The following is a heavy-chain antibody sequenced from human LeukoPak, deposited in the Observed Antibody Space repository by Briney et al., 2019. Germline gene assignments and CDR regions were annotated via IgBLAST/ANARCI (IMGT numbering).Heavy chain of an antibody. D-gene: IGHD3-22*01. CDR3: ASSDDYYDSSGYYY. V-gene: IGHV3-21*01. J-gene: IGHJ4*02. CDR1: GFTFSSYS. Sequence: GGSLRLSCAASGFTFSSYSMNWVRQAPGKGLEWVSSISSSSSYIYYADSVKGRFTISRDNAKNSLYLQMNSLRAEDTAVYYCASSDDYYDSSGYYYWGQGTLVTVSS. CDR2: ISSSSSYI.